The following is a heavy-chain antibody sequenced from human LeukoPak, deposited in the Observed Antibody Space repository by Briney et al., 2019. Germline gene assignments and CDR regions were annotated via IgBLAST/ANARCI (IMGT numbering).Heavy chain of an antibody. CDR2: TIPILGIA. CDR3: ASQFLLPFDY. V-gene: IGHV1-69*04. Sequence: GASVKVSCKAPGDTFGSYAISWVRQAHGQGLEWMGRTIPILGIAKYAQKFQGRLTITADTSTSTAYMQLTNLRSDDTAVYYCASQFLLPFDYWGRGTLVTASS. D-gene: IGHD3-22*01. J-gene: IGHJ4*02. CDR1: GDTFGSYA.